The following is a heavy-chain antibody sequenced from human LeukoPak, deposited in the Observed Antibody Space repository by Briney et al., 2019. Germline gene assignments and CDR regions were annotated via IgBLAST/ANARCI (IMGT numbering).Heavy chain of an antibody. CDR2: ISAYNGNT. CDR3: ARVYCSGGSCYSGSGY. D-gene: IGHD2-15*01. V-gene: IGHV1-18*01. Sequence: ASVKVSCKASGYTFTSYGISWVRQAPGQGLEWMGWISAYNGNTNYAQKLQGRVTMTTDTSTSTAYMELRSLRSDYTAVYYCARVYCSGGSCYSGSGYWGQGTLVTVSS. J-gene: IGHJ4*02. CDR1: GYTFTSYG.